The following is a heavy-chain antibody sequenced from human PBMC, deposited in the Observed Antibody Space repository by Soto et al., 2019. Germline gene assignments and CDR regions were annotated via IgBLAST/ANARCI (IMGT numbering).Heavy chain of an antibody. CDR1: GGSISVYY. J-gene: IGHJ4*02. CDR2: IYASGSP. CDR3: ARGVGSSPPRY. Sequence: SETLSLTCTISGGSISVYYWSWVRQPPGHELEWIGYIYASGSPYYNPSLRSRVTIPADTSKNQISLKLTSPTAADTAVYYCARGVGSSPPRYWGRGTLVTVSS. V-gene: IGHV4-59*01. D-gene: IGHD1-26*01.